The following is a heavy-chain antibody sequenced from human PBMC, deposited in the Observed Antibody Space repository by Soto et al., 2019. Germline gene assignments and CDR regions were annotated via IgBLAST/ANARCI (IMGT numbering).Heavy chain of an antibody. D-gene: IGHD6-19*01. CDR2: FDPEDGEA. Sequence: ASVKVSCKVSGYTLTELSMHWVRQAPRKGLEWMGGFDPEDGEAISAQKFQGRVTMTEDTSTDTAYMELNSLRSEDTAVYYCATDPTRQWLLGGGSDYWGQGTLVTVSS. J-gene: IGHJ4*02. CDR3: ATDPTRQWLLGGGSDY. CDR1: GYTLTELS. V-gene: IGHV1-24*01.